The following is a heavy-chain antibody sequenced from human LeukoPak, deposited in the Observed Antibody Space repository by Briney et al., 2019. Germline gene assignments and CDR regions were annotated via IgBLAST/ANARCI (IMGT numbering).Heavy chain of an antibody. V-gene: IGHV3-73*01. D-gene: IGHD7-27*01. J-gene: IGHJ4*02. CDR2: IRSKANSYAT. CDR1: GFPFSGSA. Sequence: QPGGSLKLSCAASGFPFSGSAMHWVRQASGKGLEWVGRIRSKANSYATAYAASVKGRFTISRDDSKNTAYLQMNSLKTEDTAVYYCTRPPGRSWGSDYWGQGTLVTVSS. CDR3: TRPPGRSWGSDY.